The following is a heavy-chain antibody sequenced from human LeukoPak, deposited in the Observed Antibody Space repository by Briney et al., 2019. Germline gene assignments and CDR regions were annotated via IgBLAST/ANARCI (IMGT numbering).Heavy chain of an antibody. V-gene: IGHV4-59*01. CDR1: GGSISSYY. CDR3: ARARPEVGWFDP. Sequence: PSETLSLTCTVSGGSISSYYWSWIRQPPGKGLEWIGYIYYSGSTNYNPSLKSRVTISVDTSKNQFSLKLSSVTAADTAVYYCARARPEVGWFDPWGQGTLVTVSS. J-gene: IGHJ5*02. CDR2: IYYSGST. D-gene: IGHD2-2*01.